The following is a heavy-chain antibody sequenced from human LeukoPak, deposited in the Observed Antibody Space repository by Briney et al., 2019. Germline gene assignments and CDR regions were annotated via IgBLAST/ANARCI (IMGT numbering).Heavy chain of an antibody. CDR3: AKLVQPRPY. J-gene: IGHJ4*02. V-gene: IGHV3-23*01. CDR1: GFTFSGYV. Sequence: GGSLRLSCAASGFTFSGYVMTWVRQPPGKGLQWVADISGSGGSTYYADSVKGRFSISRDNSKNTLYLQLDSLRAEDTAVYYCAKLVQPRPYWGQGTLVTVSS. CDR2: ISGSGGST. D-gene: IGHD2-2*01.